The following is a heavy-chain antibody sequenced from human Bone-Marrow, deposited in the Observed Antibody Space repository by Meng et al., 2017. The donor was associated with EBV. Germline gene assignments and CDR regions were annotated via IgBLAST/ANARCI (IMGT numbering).Heavy chain of an antibody. J-gene: IGHJ4*02. D-gene: IGHD3-16*01. V-gene: IGHV3-33*01. CDR2: IWYDGSNE. CDR1: GFTFTNYG. Sequence: RVGSGGGGVAPWRSLRLSCAASGFTFTNYGMHWVRQAPGKGLEWVALIWYDGSNEFYADSVKGRFTISRDNSKNTLYLQMNNLRAEDTALYYCASSTPGGRPDYWGQGTLVTVSS. CDR3: ASSTPGGRPDY.